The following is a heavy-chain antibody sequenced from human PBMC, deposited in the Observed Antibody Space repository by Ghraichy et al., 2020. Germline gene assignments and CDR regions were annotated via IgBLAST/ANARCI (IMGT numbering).Heavy chain of an antibody. CDR2: IYYSGST. D-gene: IGHD5-18*01. V-gene: IGHV4-59*01. J-gene: IGHJ4*02. CDR3: AGGEDGIQLWFDY. Sequence: SETLSLTCTVSGGSISSYYWSWIRQPPGKGLEWIGYIYYSGSTNYNPSLKSRVTISVDTSKNQFSLKLSSVTAADTAVYYCAGGEDGIQLWFDYWGQGTLVTVSS. CDR1: GGSISSYY.